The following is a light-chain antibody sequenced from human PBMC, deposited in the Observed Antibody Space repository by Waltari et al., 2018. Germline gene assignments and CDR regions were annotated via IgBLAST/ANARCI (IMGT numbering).Light chain of an antibody. CDR1: QSVSSN. CDR2: GAS. CDR3: QQYNNWPPGA. J-gene: IGKJ1*01. V-gene: IGKV3-15*01. Sequence: EIVMTQSPATLSVSPGERATLSCRASQSVSSNLAWYQQKPGQAPRLLIHGASTRATGIPARFRGSGSGTEFTLTISSLQSEDFAVYYCQQYNNWPPGAFGQGTKVEIK.